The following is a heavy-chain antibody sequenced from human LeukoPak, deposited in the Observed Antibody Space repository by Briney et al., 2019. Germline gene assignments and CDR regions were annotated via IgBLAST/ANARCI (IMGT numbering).Heavy chain of an antibody. Sequence: SPTLSLTCAISGDSVSISNAIWNWIRHSPSRGLELLGRTYYRSKWYNDYAVSVKSRITINPDTSKNQFSLQLNSVTPDDTAVYYCARSSGWVHFDYWGQGTLVSVSS. CDR2: TYYRSKWYN. V-gene: IGHV6-1*01. CDR3: ARSSGWVHFDY. CDR1: GDSVSISNAI. J-gene: IGHJ4*02. D-gene: IGHD6-19*01.